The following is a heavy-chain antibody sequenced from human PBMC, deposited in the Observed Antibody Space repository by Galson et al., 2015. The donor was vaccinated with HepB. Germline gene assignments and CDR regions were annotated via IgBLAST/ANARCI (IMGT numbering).Heavy chain of an antibody. V-gene: IGHV1-3*01. D-gene: IGHD2-2*01. CDR3: ARGVVPIAMGPDH. CDR1: GYPFITYA. J-gene: IGHJ5*02. CDR2: ISAGKGDT. Sequence: SVKVSCKASGYPFITYAMHWVRQAPGQRLEWMGWISAGKGDTKYSQEFQGRVTIARDTSATTAYMELSSLRSEDTAVYYCARGVVPIAMGPDHWGQGTLVTVSS.